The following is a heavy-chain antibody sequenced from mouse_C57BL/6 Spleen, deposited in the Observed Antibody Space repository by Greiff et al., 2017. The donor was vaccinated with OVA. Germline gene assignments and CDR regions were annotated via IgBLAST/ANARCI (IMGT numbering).Heavy chain of an antibody. V-gene: IGHV5-4*01. CDR3: ARDEGLLRHWYFDV. CDR2: ISDGGSYT. D-gene: IGHD1-2*01. CDR1: GFTFSSYA. J-gene: IGHJ1*03. Sequence: EVKLVESGGGLVKPGGSLKLSCAASGFTFSSYAMSWVRQTPEKRLEWVATISDGGSYTYYPDNVKGRFTISRDNAKNNLYLQMSHLKSEDTAMYYCARDEGLLRHWYFDVWGTGTTVTVSS.